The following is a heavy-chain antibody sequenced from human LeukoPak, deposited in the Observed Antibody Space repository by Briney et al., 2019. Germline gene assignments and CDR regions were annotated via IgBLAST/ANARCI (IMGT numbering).Heavy chain of an antibody. CDR3: ASSDWYAAFDI. V-gene: IGHV3-74*01. CDR1: GFAFSNNW. CDR2: INSDGSST. Sequence: GGSLRLSCAASGFAFSNNWMHWVRQAPGKGLLWVSRINSDGSSTSYADSVKARSTISRDNAKNTLYLQMNSLRAEDTAVYYCASSDWYAAFDIWGQGTMVTVSS. D-gene: IGHD3-9*01. J-gene: IGHJ3*02.